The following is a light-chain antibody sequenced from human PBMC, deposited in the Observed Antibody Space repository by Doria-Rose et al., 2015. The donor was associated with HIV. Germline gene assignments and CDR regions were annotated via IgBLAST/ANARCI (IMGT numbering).Light chain of an antibody. CDR3: QQYYSYPRA. V-gene: IGKV1-8*01. Sequence: SSFSASTGDRVTIACRASQGISSYLAWYQQKPGKAPNLLIYPASTLQSGVPSRFGGSGSGTDFTLTISCLQSEDFATYYCQQYYSYPRAFGQGTRLEIK. J-gene: IGKJ5*01. CDR1: QGISSY. CDR2: PAS.